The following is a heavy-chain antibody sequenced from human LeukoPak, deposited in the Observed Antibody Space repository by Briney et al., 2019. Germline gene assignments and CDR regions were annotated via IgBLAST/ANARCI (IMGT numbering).Heavy chain of an antibody. D-gene: IGHD2-15*01. CDR2: INHSGSA. V-gene: IGHV4-34*01. CDR3: ARGGYCSGGSCYFDY. Sequence: SETLSLTCAVYGGSFSGYYWSWIRQPPGKGLEWIGEINHSGSANYNPSLKSRVTISLDTSKNQFSLKLSSVTAADTAVYYCARGGYCSGGSCYFDYWGQGTLVAVSS. J-gene: IGHJ4*02. CDR1: GGSFSGYY.